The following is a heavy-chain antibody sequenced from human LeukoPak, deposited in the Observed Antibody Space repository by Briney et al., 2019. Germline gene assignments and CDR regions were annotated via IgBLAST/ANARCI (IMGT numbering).Heavy chain of an antibody. CDR1: GGSFSGYY. CDR3: ARDTPYYYYMDV. Sequence: PSETLSLTCAVYGGSFSGYYWSWIRQPPGKGLEWIGYVYYGGYTNYNPSLKSRVTLSVDTSKNQFSLKLSSVTAADTAVYYCARDTPYYYYMDVWGKGTTVTVSS. CDR2: VYYGGYT. V-gene: IGHV4-59*01. J-gene: IGHJ6*03.